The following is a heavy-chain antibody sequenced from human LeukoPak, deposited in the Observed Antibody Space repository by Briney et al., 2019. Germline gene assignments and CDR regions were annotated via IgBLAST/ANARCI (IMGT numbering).Heavy chain of an antibody. V-gene: IGHV4-4*02. D-gene: IGHD6-19*01. J-gene: IGHJ3*02. Sequence: PSETLSLTCAVSGGSISSSNWWSWIRQPPGKGLEWIGEIYHSGSTNYNPSLKSRVTISVDKSKTQFSLKLSSVTAADTAVYYCARDMAVAGRMYAFDIWGQGTMVTVSS. CDR1: GGSISSSNW. CDR3: ARDMAVAGRMYAFDI. CDR2: IYHSGST.